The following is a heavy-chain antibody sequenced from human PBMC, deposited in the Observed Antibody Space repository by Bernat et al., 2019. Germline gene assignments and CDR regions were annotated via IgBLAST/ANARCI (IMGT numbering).Heavy chain of an antibody. Sequence: QLQLQESGPGLVKPSETLSLTCTVSGDSISSSCYYWGWIRQPPGQGLGWIGSIYYSGSTYYNPSLKSRVTISVDTSKNQFSLKLSSVTAADTAVYYCAGLEYYDFWSGGGYFDYWGQGTLVTVSS. J-gene: IGHJ4*02. CDR1: GDSISSSCYY. CDR3: AGLEYYDFWSGGGYFDY. CDR2: IYYSGST. D-gene: IGHD3-3*01. V-gene: IGHV4-39*01.